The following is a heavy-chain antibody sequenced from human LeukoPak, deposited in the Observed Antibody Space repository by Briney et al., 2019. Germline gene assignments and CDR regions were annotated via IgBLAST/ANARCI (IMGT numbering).Heavy chain of an antibody. D-gene: IGHD3-9*01. V-gene: IGHV3-7*01. CDR3: AKQSLRYFDWLLYDYFDY. CDR1: GFTFSTYW. J-gene: IGHJ4*02. CDR2: IKEDASEI. Sequence: GGSLRLSCAGSGFTFSTYWMTWVRQAPGKGLEWVATIKEDASEIYYADSVKGRFTISRDNAKNSLHLLMNSLRAEDTAVYYCAKQSLRYFDWLLYDYFDYWGQGTLVTVSS.